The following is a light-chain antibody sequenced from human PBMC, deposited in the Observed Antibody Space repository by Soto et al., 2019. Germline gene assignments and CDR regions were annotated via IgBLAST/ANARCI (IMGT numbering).Light chain of an antibody. Sequence: NFMLTQPHSVSESPGKTVTISCTRSSGSVASNHVQWYQQRPGSAPTTLIYENNQRPSGVPDRFSGSVDSSSNSASLTISGLTTEDEADYYCQSYDSNNVVFGGGTKVTVL. CDR2: ENN. CDR1: SGSVASNH. CDR3: QSYDSNNVV. V-gene: IGLV6-57*04. J-gene: IGLJ3*02.